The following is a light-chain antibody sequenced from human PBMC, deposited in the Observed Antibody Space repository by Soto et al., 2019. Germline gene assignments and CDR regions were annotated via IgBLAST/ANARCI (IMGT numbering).Light chain of an antibody. CDR2: EDN. V-gene: IGLV6-57*03. CDR1: SGSIASNY. Sequence: NFMLTQPHSVSESPGKTVTISCTRSSGSIASNYVQWYQQRPGSAPTTVIYEDNQRPSGVPDRFFGSIDSSSNSASLTISGLKTEDEADYYCQSYDSSNLWVFGGGTQLTVL. J-gene: IGLJ2*01. CDR3: QSYDSSNLWV.